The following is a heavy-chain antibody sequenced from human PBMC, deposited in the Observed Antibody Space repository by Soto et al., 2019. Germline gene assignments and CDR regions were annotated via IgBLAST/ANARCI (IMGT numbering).Heavy chain of an antibody. D-gene: IGHD2-8*01. V-gene: IGHV4-59*01. Sequence: SETLSLTCTVSGGSISSYYWSWIRQPPGKGLEWIGYIYYSGSTNYNPSLKSRVTISVDTSKNQFYLKLSSVTAADTAVYYCAGNGVCTRPGCLLGRFASWGRGSLDT. CDR1: GGSISSYY. J-gene: IGHJ5*01. CDR3: AGNGVCTRPGCLLGRFAS. CDR2: IYYSGST.